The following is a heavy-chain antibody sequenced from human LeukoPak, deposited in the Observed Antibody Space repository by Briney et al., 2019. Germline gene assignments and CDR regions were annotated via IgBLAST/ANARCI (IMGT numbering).Heavy chain of an antibody. CDR3: ARDSGVRQWLVVDY. CDR1: GGTFSSYA. J-gene: IGHJ4*02. D-gene: IGHD6-19*01. CDR2: IIPILGIA. V-gene: IGHV1-69*04. Sequence: SVKVSCKASGGTFSSYAISWVRQAPGQGLEWMGRIIPILGIANYAQKFQGRVTITADKSTSTAYMELSSLRSEDTAVYCCARDSGVRQWLVVDYWGQGTLVTVSS.